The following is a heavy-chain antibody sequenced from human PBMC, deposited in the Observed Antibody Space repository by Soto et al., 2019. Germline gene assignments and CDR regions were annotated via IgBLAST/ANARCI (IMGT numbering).Heavy chain of an antibody. J-gene: IGHJ4*02. CDR1: GGSFSGYY. Sequence: SETLSLTCAVYGGSFSGYYWSWIRQPPGKGLEWIGYIYYSGSTNYNPSLKSRVTISVDTSKNQFSLKLSSVTAADTAVYYCARELGATRDYWGQGTLVTVS. CDR2: IYYSGST. D-gene: IGHD1-26*01. V-gene: IGHV4-59*01. CDR3: ARELGATRDY.